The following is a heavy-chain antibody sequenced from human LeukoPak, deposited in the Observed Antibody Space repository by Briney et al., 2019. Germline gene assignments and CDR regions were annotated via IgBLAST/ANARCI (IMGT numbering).Heavy chain of an antibody. CDR2: ISYDGSNK. J-gene: IGHJ4*02. D-gene: IGHD3-9*01. CDR3: ARDGKEISYYDTLTGYSEYYFDY. Sequence: PGRFLRLSCAASGFTFSSYAMHWVRQAPGKGLEWVAVISYDGSNKYYADSVKGRFTISRDNSKNTLYLQMNSLRAEDTAVYYCARDGKEISYYDTLTGYSEYYFDYWGQGTLVTVSS. V-gene: IGHV3-30*04. CDR1: GFTFSSYA.